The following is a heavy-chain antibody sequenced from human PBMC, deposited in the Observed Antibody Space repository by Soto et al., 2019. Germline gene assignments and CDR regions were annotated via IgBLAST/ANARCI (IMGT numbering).Heavy chain of an antibody. CDR1: GYTFTGYY. CDR2: INPNSGGT. J-gene: IGHJ4*02. V-gene: IGHV1-2*02. CDR3: ARSTGTDPFSFDY. Sequence: ASVKVSCKASGYTFTGYYMHWVRQAPGQGLEWMGWINPNSGGTNYAQKLQGRVTMTTDTSTSTAYMELRSLRSDDTAVYYCARSTGTDPFSFDYWGQGTLVTVSS. D-gene: IGHD1-1*01.